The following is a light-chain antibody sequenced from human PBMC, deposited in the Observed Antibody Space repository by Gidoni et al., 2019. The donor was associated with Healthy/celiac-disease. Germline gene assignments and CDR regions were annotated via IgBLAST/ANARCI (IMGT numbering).Light chain of an antibody. J-gene: IGKJ5*01. V-gene: IGKV1-39*01. Sequence: DIQTTQSPSSLSAPVGDRVTITCRASQSISSYLNWYQQKPGKAPKLLIYAASSLQSGVPSRFSGSGSGTDFTLTISSLQPEDFATYYCQQSYSTPPVTFGQGTRLEIK. CDR1: QSISSY. CDR3: QQSYSTPPVT. CDR2: AAS.